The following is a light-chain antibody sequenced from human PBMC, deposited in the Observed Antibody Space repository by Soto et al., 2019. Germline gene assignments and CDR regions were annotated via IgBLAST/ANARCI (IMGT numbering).Light chain of an antibody. CDR1: QSVTSRY. V-gene: IGKV3-20*01. Sequence: FIMTLSPCTLSLSTGDRATLYCRASQSVTSRYLAWYQQKPGQAPRLLIYGASSRATGIPDRFSGSGSGTDFTLTISRLEPEDFAVYYCQQYGSAPPLSFGGGTKVDI. CDR2: GAS. CDR3: QQYGSAPPLS. J-gene: IGKJ4*01.